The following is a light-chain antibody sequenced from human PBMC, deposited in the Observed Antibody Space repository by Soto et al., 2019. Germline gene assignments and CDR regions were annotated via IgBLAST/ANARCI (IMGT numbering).Light chain of an antibody. CDR3: QSYDSSLSGSV. CDR2: GNS. J-gene: IGLJ2*01. Sequence: QSLLTQPPSVSGAPGQRVTISCTGSSSNIGAGYDVHWYQRLPGTAPKLLIYGNSNRPSGVPDRFSGSKSGTSASLAITGLQAEDEADYYCQSYDSSLSGSVFGGGTQLTVL. V-gene: IGLV1-40*01. CDR1: SSNIGAGYD.